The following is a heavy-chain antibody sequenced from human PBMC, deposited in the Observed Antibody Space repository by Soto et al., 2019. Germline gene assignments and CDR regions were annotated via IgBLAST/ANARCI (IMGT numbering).Heavy chain of an antibody. CDR2: IYSGGST. CDR3: ALGQLRDTDAFDI. J-gene: IGHJ3*02. CDR1: GFTVSSNY. D-gene: IGHD3-10*01. V-gene: IGHV3-53*01. Sequence: EVQLVESGGGLIQPGGSLRLSCAASGFTVSSNYMSWVRQAPGKGLEWVSVIYSGGSTYYADSVKGRFTISRDNSKNTLYLQMNSLRAEDTAVYYCALGQLRDTDAFDIWGQGTMVTVSS.